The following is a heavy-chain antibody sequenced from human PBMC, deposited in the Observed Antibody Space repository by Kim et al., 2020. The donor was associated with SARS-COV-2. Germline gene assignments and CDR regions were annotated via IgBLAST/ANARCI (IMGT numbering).Heavy chain of an antibody. CDR3: ASSSSSWYVY. V-gene: IGHV6-1*01. CDR2: YN. D-gene: IGHD6-13*01. Sequence: YNDYAVSVKSRITINPDTSKNQFSLQLNSVTPEDTAVYYCASSSSSWYVYWGQGTLVTVSS. J-gene: IGHJ4*02.